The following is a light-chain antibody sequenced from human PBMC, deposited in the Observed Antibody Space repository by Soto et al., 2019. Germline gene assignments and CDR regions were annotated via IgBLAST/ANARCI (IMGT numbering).Light chain of an antibody. J-gene: IGKJ4*01. CDR2: DAS. V-gene: IGKV3-11*01. CDR1: QSINNY. Sequence: EIVLTQSPVTLSLSPGERATLSCRASQSINNYLAWYQQKPGQPPRLLIYDASNRATAIPVRFGGSGSGTDFTLTISSLEPEDSAVYYCQYRGIWPPGATFGGGTKVEIK. CDR3: QYRGIWPPGAT.